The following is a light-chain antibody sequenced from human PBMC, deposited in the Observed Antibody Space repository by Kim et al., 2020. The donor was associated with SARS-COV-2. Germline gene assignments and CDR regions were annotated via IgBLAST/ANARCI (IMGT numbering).Light chain of an antibody. CDR3: QRYNNYPLT. Sequence: ASVGDRVTITCRASQGIGSWLAWYQQKPEKAPKPLIYAASSLQSGVPSRFSGSGSGTDFTLTISSLQPEDFATYYCQRYNNYPLTFGGGTKVDIK. V-gene: IGKV1D-16*01. J-gene: IGKJ4*01. CDR1: QGIGSW. CDR2: AAS.